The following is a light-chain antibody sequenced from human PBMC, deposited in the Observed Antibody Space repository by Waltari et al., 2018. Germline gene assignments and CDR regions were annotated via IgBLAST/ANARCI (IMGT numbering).Light chain of an antibody. CDR2: AGS. CDR1: QGISSY. CDR3: QQYYAYPGT. V-gene: IGKV1-8*01. J-gene: IGKJ1*01. Sequence: AIRMTQSPSSLSASTGDRVTITFRASQGISSYLGRYQQKPGKAPTLLIYAGSTLQSGVASRFGGSGFGTDFTLTITCLQSEDFATYYYQQYYAYPGTFGQGTQVEI.